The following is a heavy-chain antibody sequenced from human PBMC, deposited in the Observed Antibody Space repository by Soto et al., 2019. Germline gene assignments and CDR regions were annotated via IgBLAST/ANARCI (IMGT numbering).Heavy chain of an antibody. D-gene: IGHD6-13*01. V-gene: IGHV4-34*01. Sequence: TLSLTCAVYGGSFSGYYWSWIRQPPGKGLGWIGEINHSGSTNYNPSLKSRVIISVDTSKNQFSLKLSSVTAADTAVYYCARRKAAAGTFLSFYYYGMDVWGRGTTVTVSS. J-gene: IGHJ6*02. CDR3: ARRKAAAGTFLSFYYYGMDV. CDR2: INHSGST. CDR1: GGSFSGYY.